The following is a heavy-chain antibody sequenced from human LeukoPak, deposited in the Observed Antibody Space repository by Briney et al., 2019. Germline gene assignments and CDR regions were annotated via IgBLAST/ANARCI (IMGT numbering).Heavy chain of an antibody. J-gene: IGHJ4*02. Sequence: ASVKVSCKASGYTFTSYDISWVRQAPGQGLEWMGWISASNGNTNYAQILQGRVTLTTDTSTSTAYMELRSLTSDDTAVYYCARDNLYYGSDYWGQGTLVAVSS. CDR2: ISASNGNT. D-gene: IGHD3-3*01. V-gene: IGHV1-18*01. CDR3: ARDNLYYGSDY. CDR1: GYTFTSYD.